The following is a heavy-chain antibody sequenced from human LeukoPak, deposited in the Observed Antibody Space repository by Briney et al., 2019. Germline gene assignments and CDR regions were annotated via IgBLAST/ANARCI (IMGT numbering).Heavy chain of an antibody. D-gene: IGHD2-15*01. CDR1: GGSFSGYY. CDR3: AREWGHCSGGSCYSEYDAFDI. J-gene: IGHJ3*02. V-gene: IGHV4-34*01. CDR2: INHSGST. Sequence: SETLSLTCAVYGGSFSGYYWSWIRQPPGKGLEWIGEINHSGSTNYNPSLKSRVTISVDTSKNQFSLKLSSVTAADTAVYYCAREWGHCSGGSCYSEYDAFDIWGQGTMVTVSS.